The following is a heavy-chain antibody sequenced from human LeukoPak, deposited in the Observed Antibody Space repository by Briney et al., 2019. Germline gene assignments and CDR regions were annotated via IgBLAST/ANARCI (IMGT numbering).Heavy chain of an antibody. V-gene: IGHV4-4*07. D-gene: IGHD1-26*01. CDR2: IYTSGST. CDR1: GGSISSYY. CDR3: ARGGYIVIGATTDYYYYYGMDA. Sequence: SETLSLTCTVSGGSISSYYWSWIRQPAGKGLEWIGRIYTSGSTNYNPSLKSRVTMSVDTSKNQFSLKLSSVTAADTAVYYCARGGYIVIGATTDYYYYYGMDAWGQGTTVTVSS. J-gene: IGHJ6*02.